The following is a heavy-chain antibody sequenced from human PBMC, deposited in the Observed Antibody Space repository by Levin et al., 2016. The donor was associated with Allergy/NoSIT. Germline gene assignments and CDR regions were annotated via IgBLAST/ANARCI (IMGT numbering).Heavy chain of an antibody. CDR1: GFTFSKYA. CDR2: ISIDGRRQ. J-gene: IGHJ3*02. V-gene: IGHV3-30*18. CDR3: AKDYLGDAFDI. D-gene: IGHD3-16*02. Sequence: GESLKISCAASGFTFSKYAMHWVRQAPGKGLEWVAVISIDGRRQEYTDSVKGRFTFSRDNSKAYLQMNSLRTEDTAVYYCAKDYLGDAFDIWGQGTMVTVSS.